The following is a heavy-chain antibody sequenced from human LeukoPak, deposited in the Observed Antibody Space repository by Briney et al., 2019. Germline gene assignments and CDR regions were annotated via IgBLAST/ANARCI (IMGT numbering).Heavy chain of an antibody. J-gene: IGHJ5*02. CDR3: AKDSRGSSGWYWFDP. CDR1: GFTFSSYA. D-gene: IGHD6-19*01. Sequence: GGSLRLFCAASGFTFSSYAMSWVRQAPGKGLEWVSAISGSGGSTYYADSVKGRFTISRDNSKNTLYLQMNSLRAEDTAVYYCAKDSRGSSGWYWFDPWGQGTLVTVSS. CDR2: ISGSGGST. V-gene: IGHV3-23*01.